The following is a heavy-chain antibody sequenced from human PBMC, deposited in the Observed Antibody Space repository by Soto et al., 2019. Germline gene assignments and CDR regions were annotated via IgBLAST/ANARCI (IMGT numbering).Heavy chain of an antibody. CDR2: ISYDGSNK. D-gene: IGHD3-10*01. CDR3: AREGKVRGVMRSWYGMDV. V-gene: IGHV3-30-3*01. Sequence: QVQLVESGGGVVQPGRSLRLSCAASGFTFSSYAMHWVRQAPGKGLEWVAVISYDGSNKYYADSVKGRFTISRDNSKNTLYLQMNSLRGEDTAVYYSAREGKVRGVMRSWYGMDVWGQGTTVTVSS. J-gene: IGHJ6*02. CDR1: GFTFSSYA.